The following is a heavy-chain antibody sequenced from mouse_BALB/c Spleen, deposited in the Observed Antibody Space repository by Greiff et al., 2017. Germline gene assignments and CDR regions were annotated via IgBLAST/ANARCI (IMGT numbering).Heavy chain of an antibody. V-gene: IGHV5-6-3*01. CDR2: INSSGGST. Sequence: EVKLMESGGGLVQPGGSLKLSCAASGFTFSSYGMSWVRQTPDKRLELVATINSSGGSTYYPDSVTGRFTISRNNAKNTLYLQMNSQKSGDTAVYYCAKVTGMITTGFAYWGQGTLVTVSA. D-gene: IGHD2-4*01. CDR1: GFTFSSYG. J-gene: IGHJ3*01. CDR3: AKVTGMITTGFAY.